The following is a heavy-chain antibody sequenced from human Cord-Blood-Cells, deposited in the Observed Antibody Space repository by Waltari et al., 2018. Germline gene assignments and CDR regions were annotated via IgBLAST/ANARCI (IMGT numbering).Heavy chain of an antibody. J-gene: IGHJ6*03. D-gene: IGHD6-6*01. V-gene: IGHV3-53*01. CDR3: ARVPISSSDYYYMDV. CDR2: IYSGGST. Sequence: EVQLVESGGGLIQPGGSLRLSCAASGFTVSSNYMTWVRQAPGKGLEWVSVIYSGGSTYYADSVKGRFTISRDNSKNTLYLQMNSLRAEDTAVYYCARVPISSSDYYYMDVWGKGTTVTVSS. CDR1: GFTVSSNY.